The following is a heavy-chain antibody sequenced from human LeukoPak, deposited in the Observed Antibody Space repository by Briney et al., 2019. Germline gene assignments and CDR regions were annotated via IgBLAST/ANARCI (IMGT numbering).Heavy chain of an antibody. J-gene: IGHJ3*02. CDR1: GFTFSSYA. Sequence: GGSLRLSCAASGFTFSSYAMHWVRQAPGKGLEWVAVISYDGSNKYYADSVKGRFTISRDNSKNTLYLQMNSLRAEDTAVYYCARASPIIDAFDIWGQGTMVTVSS. D-gene: IGHD3-10*01. CDR2: ISYDGSNK. CDR3: ARASPIIDAFDI. V-gene: IGHV3-30-3*01.